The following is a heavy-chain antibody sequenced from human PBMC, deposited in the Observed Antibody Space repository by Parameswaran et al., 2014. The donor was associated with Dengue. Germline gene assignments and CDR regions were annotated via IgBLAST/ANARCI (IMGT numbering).Heavy chain of an antibody. CDR2: ISSSSSTI. V-gene: IGHV3-48*02. J-gene: IGHJ4*02. D-gene: IGHD4-17*01. Sequence: VRQAPGKGLEWVSYISSSSSTIYYADSVKGRFTISRDNAKNSLYLQMNSLRDEDTAVYYCARDYGDYVWSFDYWGQGTLVTVSS. CDR3: ARDYGDYVWSFDY.